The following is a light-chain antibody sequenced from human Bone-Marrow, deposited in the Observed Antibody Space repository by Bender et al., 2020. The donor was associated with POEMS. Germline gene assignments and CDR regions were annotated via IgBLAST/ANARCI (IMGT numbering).Light chain of an antibody. J-gene: IGLJ3*02. CDR1: SSNIGAHA. CDR3: AVWDDSLNGWV. Sequence: QSVLTQPPSASGTPGQRVTISCSGGSSNIGAHAVNWYQHLPGTAPKLLIYSRHRRPAAVPERFSGSRSGTSASLAISGIQSEDEADYYCAVWDDSLNGWVFGGGTKLTVL. CDR2: SRH. V-gene: IGLV1-44*01.